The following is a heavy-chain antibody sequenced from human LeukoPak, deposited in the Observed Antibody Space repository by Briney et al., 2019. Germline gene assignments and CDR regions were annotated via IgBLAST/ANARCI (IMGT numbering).Heavy chain of an antibody. CDR1: GGSNSSYY. Sequence: SETLSLTCTVSGGSNSSYYWSWIRQRPGKGLEWIGYIYYSGSTNYNPSLKSRVTISVDTSKSQFSLKLSSVTAADTAVYYCAGALVGYCSSTSCYSIYYYYYGMDVWGKGTTVTVSS. J-gene: IGHJ6*04. D-gene: IGHD2-2*02. CDR2: IYYSGST. CDR3: AGALVGYCSSTSCYSIYYYYYGMDV. V-gene: IGHV4-59*01.